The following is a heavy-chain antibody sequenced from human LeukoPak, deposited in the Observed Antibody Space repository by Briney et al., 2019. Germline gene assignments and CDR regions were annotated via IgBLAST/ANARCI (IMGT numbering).Heavy chain of an antibody. D-gene: IGHD4-23*01. CDR1: GYTFPGYY. V-gene: IGHV1-2*02. Sequence: ASVKVSCKASGYTFPGYYMHWVRQAPGQGLEWMAWRNPNSGNSDSAQKLQGRATMTRDTSITTAYLEPSSLSSDDTPGYSCAKAPAGGPFDNWRQETLVTVPS. J-gene: IGHJ4*02. CDR2: RNPNSGNS. CDR3: AKAPAGGPFDN.